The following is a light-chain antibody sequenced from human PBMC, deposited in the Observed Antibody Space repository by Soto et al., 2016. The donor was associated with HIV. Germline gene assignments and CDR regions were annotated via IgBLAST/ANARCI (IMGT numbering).Light chain of an antibody. CDR1: KIGSKS. CDR2: DDT. J-gene: IGLJ2*01. V-gene: IGLV3-21*03. CDR3: QVWDSSSDHVI. Sequence: SYELTQPPSVSVAPGKTARITCGGNKIGSKSVHWYQQKPGQAPVLVVYDDTRRPSGIPERFSGSNSGNTATLTISRVEAGDEADYYCQVWDSSSDHVIFGGGTKLTVL.